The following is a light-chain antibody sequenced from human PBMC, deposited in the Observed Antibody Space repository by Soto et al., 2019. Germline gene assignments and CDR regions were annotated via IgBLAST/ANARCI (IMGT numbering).Light chain of an antibody. CDR1: SSDVGGYNY. Sequence: QSVLTQPRSVSGSPGQSVTISCTATSSDVGGYNYVSWHQQHPGKAPKLMIYDVSKRPSGVPDRFSGSKSGNTASLTISGLQAEDEADYYCCSYVGSYADVFGTGTKVTV. CDR2: DVS. V-gene: IGLV2-11*01. CDR3: CSYVGSYADV. J-gene: IGLJ1*01.